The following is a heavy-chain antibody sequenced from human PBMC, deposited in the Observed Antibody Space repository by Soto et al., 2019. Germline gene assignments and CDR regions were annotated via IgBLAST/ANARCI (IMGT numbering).Heavy chain of an antibody. J-gene: IGHJ3*02. D-gene: IGHD3-3*01. CDR1: GYTSTSYG. CDR2: IIPVIGNA. V-gene: IGHV1-69*13. Sequence: SVKVSCKASGYTSTSYGMYWVRQAPGQRLEWMGGIIPVIGNANYAQKFQGRVTITADESTSTAYMELSSLRSEDTAVYYCARDLAYYDFWSGYYPPQRAFDIWGQGTMVTVSS. CDR3: ARDLAYYDFWSGYYPPQRAFDI.